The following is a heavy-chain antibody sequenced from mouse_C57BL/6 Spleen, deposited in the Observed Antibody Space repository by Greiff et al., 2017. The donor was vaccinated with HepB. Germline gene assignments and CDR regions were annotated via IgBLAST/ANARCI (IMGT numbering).Heavy chain of an antibody. Sequence: EVQLVESGGGLVQPKGSLKLSCAASGFSFNTYAMNWVRQAPGKGLEWVARIRSKSNNYATYYADSVKDRFTISRDDSESMLYLQMNNLKTEDTAMYYCVGGVWDWYFDVWGTGTTVTVSS. D-gene: IGHD4-1*01. V-gene: IGHV10-1*01. CDR2: IRSKSNNYAT. CDR3: VGGVWDWYFDV. CDR1: GFSFNTYA. J-gene: IGHJ1*03.